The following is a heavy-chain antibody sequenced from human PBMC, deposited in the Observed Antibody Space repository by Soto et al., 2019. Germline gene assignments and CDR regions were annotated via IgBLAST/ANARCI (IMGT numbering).Heavy chain of an antibody. V-gene: IGHV4-34*01. CDR3: ARTHYSMDV. CDR1: GGSFSDFH. J-gene: IGHJ6*03. CDR2: IHHRGNT. Sequence: QVQLQQWGAGLLKPSETLSLTCAVYGGSFSDFHWSWIRQPPGKGLEWIGEIHHRGNTNYNPSLRSRVTMSVDTSQNQFSLKMTSVTAADTAVYYCARTHYSMDVWDKGTRSPSP.